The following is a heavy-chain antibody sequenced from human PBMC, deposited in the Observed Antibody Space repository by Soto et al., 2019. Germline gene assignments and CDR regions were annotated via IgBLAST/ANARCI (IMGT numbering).Heavy chain of an antibody. J-gene: IGHJ5*02. Sequence: SGPTLVNPTQTLTLTCSFSGFSLSVYGVRVIWFRQPPGETLEWLALIHWNDDKRYSPYLKSRLTITKDTSKNQVILTLTNLDPLDTGTYFCAHTKDSSGFLTSWGQGILVTVSS. CDR3: AHTKDSSGFLTS. CDR1: GFSLSVYGVR. D-gene: IGHD3-22*01. CDR2: IHWNDDK. V-gene: IGHV2-5*01.